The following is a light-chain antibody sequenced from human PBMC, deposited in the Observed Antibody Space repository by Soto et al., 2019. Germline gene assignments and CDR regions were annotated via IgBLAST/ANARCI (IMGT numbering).Light chain of an antibody. CDR3: QQRSNWPPYT. J-gene: IGKJ2*01. CDR2: DAS. V-gene: IGKV3-11*01. Sequence: DIVLTQSPATLSLSPGERATLSCRASQSVSSYLAWYQQKPGQAPRLLIYDASNRATGIPARFSGSGSGTDFTLTISSLEAEDFAVYYCQQRSNWPPYTFGQGTKLEIK. CDR1: QSVSSY.